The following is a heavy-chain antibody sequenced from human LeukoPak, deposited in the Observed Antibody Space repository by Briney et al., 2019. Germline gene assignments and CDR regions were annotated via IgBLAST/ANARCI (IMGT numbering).Heavy chain of an antibody. Sequence: GASVKVSCKASGYTFTGYYMHWVRQAPGQGLEWMGRINPNSGGTNYAQKLQGRVTMTRDTSISTAYMELSRLRSDDTAVYYCARQVVQWLPTGHFDYWGQGTLVTVSS. D-gene: IGHD6-19*01. CDR2: INPNSGGT. V-gene: IGHV1-2*06. CDR1: GYTFTGYY. J-gene: IGHJ4*02. CDR3: ARQVVQWLPTGHFDY.